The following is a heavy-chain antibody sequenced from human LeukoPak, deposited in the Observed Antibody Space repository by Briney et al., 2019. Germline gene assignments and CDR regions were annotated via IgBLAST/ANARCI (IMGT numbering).Heavy chain of an antibody. CDR3: ARDGYYQPADYYGMDV. J-gene: IGHJ6*02. Sequence: SVKVSCKASGGTFSSYAISWVRQAPGQGLEWMGGIIPIFGTANYAQKFQGRVTITADESTSTAYMELSSLRSEDTAVYYCARDGYYQPADYYGMDVWGQGTTVTVSS. V-gene: IGHV1-69*13. CDR1: GGTFSSYA. D-gene: IGHD2-2*01. CDR2: IIPIFGTA.